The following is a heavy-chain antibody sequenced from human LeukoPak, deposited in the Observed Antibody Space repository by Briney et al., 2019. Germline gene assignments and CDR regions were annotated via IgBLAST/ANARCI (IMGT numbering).Heavy chain of an antibody. Sequence: PSETLSLTCAVSGYSISSGYYWGWIQQPPGKGLEWIGSIYHSGSTYYNPSLKSRVTISVDTSKNQFSLKLSSVTAADTAVYYCARRSIAVAGSFDYWGQGTLVTVSS. CDR3: ARRSIAVAGSFDY. CDR2: IYHSGST. CDR1: GYSISSGYY. J-gene: IGHJ4*02. V-gene: IGHV4-38-2*01. D-gene: IGHD6-19*01.